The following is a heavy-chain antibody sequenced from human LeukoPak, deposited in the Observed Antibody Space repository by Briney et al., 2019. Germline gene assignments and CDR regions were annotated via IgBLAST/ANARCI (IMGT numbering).Heavy chain of an antibody. CDR2: IDKKDKGYATAT. Sequence: GGSLNLLGSASGFTFSGSDTLGVRQSSGKGLEWVGQIDKKDKGYATATAYAASVKGRFTISRDDSINTAYLQMKSLKTEDTALYYGTRDNRTYNWSDTWGERALCTVSS. J-gene: IGHJ5*02. CDR3: TRDNRTYNWSDT. D-gene: IGHD5-24*01. CDR1: GFTFSGSD. V-gene: IGHV3-73*01.